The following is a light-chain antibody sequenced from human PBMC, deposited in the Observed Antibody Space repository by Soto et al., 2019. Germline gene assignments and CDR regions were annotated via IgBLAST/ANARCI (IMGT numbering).Light chain of an antibody. Sequence: DIQMTQSPSTLSACVGDRVTITCRASQTINPWLAWYQQKPGKAPKLLIYKVSTLQSGVPLRFSGSRSGTEFTLTISSLQPDDFATYYCQQYNSDLGVTFGQGTRLEIK. J-gene: IGKJ5*01. CDR2: KVS. CDR1: QTINPW. CDR3: QQYNSDLGVT. V-gene: IGKV1-5*03.